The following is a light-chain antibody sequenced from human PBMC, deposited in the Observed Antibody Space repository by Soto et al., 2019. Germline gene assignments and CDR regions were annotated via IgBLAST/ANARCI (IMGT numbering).Light chain of an antibody. V-gene: IGKV3-15*01. CDR3: HQYYNWPPWT. J-gene: IGKJ1*01. CDR1: QSVRSN. CDR2: DAS. Sequence: EIVMTQSPATLSVSPGEGATLSCRASQSVRSNLAWYQQKPGQAPRLLIYDASTRATGVPARFSGSGSGTEFSLTISSLQSEDFAVYYCHQYYNWPPWTFGQGTKVDSK.